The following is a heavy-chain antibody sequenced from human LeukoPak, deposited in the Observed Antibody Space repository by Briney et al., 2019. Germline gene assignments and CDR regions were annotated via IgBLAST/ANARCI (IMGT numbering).Heavy chain of an antibody. CDR3: ARDAGYSYGRKSHFDY. D-gene: IGHD5-18*01. CDR1: GYTFTSYY. Sequence: GASVKVSCKASGYTFTSYYMHWVRQAPGQGLEWMGIINPSGGSTSYAQKFQGGVTMTRDTSTSTVYMELSSLRSEDTAVYYCARDAGYSYGRKSHFDYWGQGTLVTVSS. J-gene: IGHJ4*02. CDR2: INPSGGST. V-gene: IGHV1-46*01.